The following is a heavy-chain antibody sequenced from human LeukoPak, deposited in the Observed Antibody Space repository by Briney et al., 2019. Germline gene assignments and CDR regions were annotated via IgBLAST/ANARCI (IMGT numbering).Heavy chain of an antibody. V-gene: IGHV1-69*05. Sequence: SVKVSCKASGGTFSSYAISWVRQAPGQGLEWMGGIIPIFGTANYAQKFQGRVTITTDESTSTAYMELSSLRSEDTAVYYCASGILTGTPFDPWGQGTLVTVSS. D-gene: IGHD3-9*01. CDR1: GGTFSSYA. J-gene: IGHJ5*02. CDR2: IIPIFGTA. CDR3: ASGILTGTPFDP.